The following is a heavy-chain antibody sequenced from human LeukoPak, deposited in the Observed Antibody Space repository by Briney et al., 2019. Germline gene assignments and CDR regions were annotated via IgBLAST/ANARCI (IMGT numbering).Heavy chain of an antibody. CDR1: GGSINTYY. J-gene: IGHJ4*02. V-gene: IGHV4-4*07. CDR2: IYSSGST. CDR3: AREPSYSSSWYGY. Sequence: SETLSLTCTVSGGSINTYYWSWIRQPAGKGLEWIGRIYSSGSTNYNPSLKSRVTISVDASKNQFSLKLSSVTAADTAVYYCAREPSYSSSWYGYWGQGTLLTVSS. D-gene: IGHD6-13*01.